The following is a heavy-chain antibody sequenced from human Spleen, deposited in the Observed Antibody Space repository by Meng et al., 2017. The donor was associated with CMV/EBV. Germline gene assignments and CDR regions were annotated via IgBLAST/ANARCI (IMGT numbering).Heavy chain of an antibody. V-gene: IGHV4-34*01. CDR3: ARAPTVTDGMDV. D-gene: IGHD4-11*01. Sequence: GSLRLSCAVYGGSFSGYYWSWIRQPPGKGLEWIGEINHSGSTNYNPSLKSRVTISVDTSKNQFSLKLSSVTAADTAVYYCARAPTVTDGMDVWGQGTTVTVSS. CDR2: INHSGST. CDR1: GGSFSGYY. J-gene: IGHJ6*02.